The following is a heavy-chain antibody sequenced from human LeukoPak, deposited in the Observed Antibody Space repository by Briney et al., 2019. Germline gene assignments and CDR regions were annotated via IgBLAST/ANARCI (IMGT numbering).Heavy chain of an antibody. CDR2: INQDGSEK. CDR3: ASGGGWVFNN. V-gene: IGHV3-7*01. Sequence: GGSLRLSCAASGFPLSSHWLSWFRQSPGKGLEWVAHINQDGSEKYYVDSVKGRFTISRDNARNSQYLQMNSLRAEDTAVYYCASGGGWVFNNWGQGTLVTVSS. CDR1: GFPLSSHW. J-gene: IGHJ4*02. D-gene: IGHD6-19*01.